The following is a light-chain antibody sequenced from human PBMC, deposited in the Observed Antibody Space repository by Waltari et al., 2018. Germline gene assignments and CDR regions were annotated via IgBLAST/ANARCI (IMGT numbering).Light chain of an antibody. J-gene: IGKJ2*01. CDR2: RVS. CDR3: MQGTHWPYT. CDR1: QSLVHSDGNTH. V-gene: IGKV2-30*02. Sequence: DVVMTQSPPSLPVTLGQAASISCTSSQSLVHSDGNTHLNWFQQRPGQSPRRLIYRVSKRDSGVPDRFSGSGSGTDFTLKISRVEAEDVGIYYCMQGTHWPYTFGQGTKLDIK.